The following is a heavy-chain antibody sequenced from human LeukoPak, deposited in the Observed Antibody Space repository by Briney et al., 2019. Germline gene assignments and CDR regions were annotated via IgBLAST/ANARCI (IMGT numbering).Heavy chain of an antibody. CDR1: GFTFDDYA. CDR3: AKVPIAGWDY. CDR2: ISYDGSNK. D-gene: IGHD6-13*01. Sequence: GGSLRLSCAASGFTFDDYAMHWVRQAPGKGLEWVAVISYDGSNKYYADSVKGRFTISRDNSKNTLYLQMNSLRAEDTAVYYCAKVPIAGWDYWGQGTLVTVSS. J-gene: IGHJ4*02. V-gene: IGHV3-30*18.